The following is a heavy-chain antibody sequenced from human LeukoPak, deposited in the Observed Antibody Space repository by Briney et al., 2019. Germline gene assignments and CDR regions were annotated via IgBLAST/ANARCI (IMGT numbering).Heavy chain of an antibody. CDR1: GGTFSSYA. J-gene: IGHJ5*02. Sequence: SVKVSCKASGGTFSSYAISWVRQAPGQGLEWMGGIIPIFGTANYAQKFQGRVTITADKSTSTAYMELSSLRSEDTAVYYCAAKIPHTAAGWFDPWGQGTLVTVSS. CDR2: IIPIFGTA. D-gene: IGHD6-13*01. V-gene: IGHV1-69*06. CDR3: AAKIPHTAAGWFDP.